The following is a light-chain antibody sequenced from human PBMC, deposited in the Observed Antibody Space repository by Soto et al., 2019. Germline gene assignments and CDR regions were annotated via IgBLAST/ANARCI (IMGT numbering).Light chain of an antibody. Sequence: QSVLTQPACVSGSPGQSITISCTGTSSDVGGYNYVSWYQQHPGKAPKLIIYNVSNRPSGVSNRFSGSKSGNTASLTISGLQPEDEGHYYCSSFTSSNTVLFGGGTKLTVL. CDR1: SSDVGGYNY. V-gene: IGLV2-14*01. CDR2: NVS. CDR3: SSFTSSNTVL. J-gene: IGLJ2*01.